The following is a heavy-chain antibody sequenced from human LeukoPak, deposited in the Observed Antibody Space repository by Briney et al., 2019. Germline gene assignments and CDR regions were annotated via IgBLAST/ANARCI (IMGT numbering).Heavy chain of an antibody. D-gene: IGHD4-23*01. J-gene: IGHJ4*02. V-gene: IGHV1-69*04. CDR1: GGTFSSYA. CDR2: IIPILGIA. Sequence: WASVTVSCKASGGTFSSYAISWVRQAPGQGLEWMGRIIPILGIANYARKFQGRVTITADKSTSTAYMELSSLRSEDTAVYYCARDYRLERPTTVAFDYWGQGTLVTVSS. CDR3: ARDYRLERPTTVAFDY.